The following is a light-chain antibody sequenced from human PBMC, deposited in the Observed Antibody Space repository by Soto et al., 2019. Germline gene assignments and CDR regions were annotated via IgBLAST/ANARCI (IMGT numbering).Light chain of an antibody. CDR3: VAWDDRLDGPV. J-gene: IGLJ2*01. CDR2: EVS. CDR1: SSDVGAYNY. V-gene: IGLV2-14*01. Sequence: QSALTQPASVSWSPGQSITISCTGTSSDVGAYNYGSWYQQHPDKAPKLMIFEVSDRPSGVSNRFSGSNSGNTSSLTISGLQAEDEADYFCVAWDDRLDGPVFGGGTKLTVL.